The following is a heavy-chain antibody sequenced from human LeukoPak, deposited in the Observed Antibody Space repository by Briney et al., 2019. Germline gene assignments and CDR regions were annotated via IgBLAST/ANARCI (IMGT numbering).Heavy chain of an antibody. CDR3: AKDISTHMEPPDWFDS. Sequence: ASVKVSCKASGYSFSDYYMHWVRQAPGQGLEWMGWVNPDSGGTHYAQKFQGRVTLTRDTSLSTAYMELSRLGSDDTAVYYCAKDISTHMEPPDWFDSWGQGTLVTVSS. J-gene: IGHJ5*01. D-gene: IGHD1-1*01. V-gene: IGHV1-2*02. CDR2: VNPDSGGT. CDR1: GYSFSDYY.